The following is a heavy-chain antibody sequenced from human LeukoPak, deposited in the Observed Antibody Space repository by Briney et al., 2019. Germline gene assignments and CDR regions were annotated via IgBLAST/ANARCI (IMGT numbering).Heavy chain of an antibody. D-gene: IGHD2-2*01. CDR2: IYYRGTT. V-gene: IGHV4-39*01. CDR3: ATHVSIVAPATLNYGDNWFDP. Sequence: SETLSLTCTVSGGSISSSISYWGWIRQPPGKGLEWIGSIYYRGTTYYNPSLKSRVTISVDTSKNQFSLNMNSVTAADTAIYYCATHVSIVAPATLNYGDNWFDPWGQGTLVIVSS. CDR1: GGSISSSISY. J-gene: IGHJ5*02.